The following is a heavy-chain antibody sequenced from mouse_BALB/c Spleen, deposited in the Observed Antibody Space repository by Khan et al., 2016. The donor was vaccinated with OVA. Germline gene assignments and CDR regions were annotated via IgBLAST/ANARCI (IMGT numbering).Heavy chain of an antibody. CDR3: ARRNYFGYTFAY. J-gene: IGHJ3*01. D-gene: IGHD1-2*01. CDR1: GYSFTDYY. CDR2: ISPGSGDT. V-gene: IGHV1-77*01. Sequence: VQLQQSGAELARPGASVKLSCKASGYSFTDYYINWVKHRTGQGIEWIGEISPGSGDTYYNEKFKGKATLTADKSSSTAYMQLSSLTSEASAVYFCARRNYFGYTFAYWGQGTLVTVSA.